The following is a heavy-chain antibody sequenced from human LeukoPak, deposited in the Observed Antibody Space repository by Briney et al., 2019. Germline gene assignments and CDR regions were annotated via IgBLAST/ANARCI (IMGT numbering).Heavy chain of an antibody. CDR1: GFIVSSSY. V-gene: IGHV3-53*01. CDR3: ARAFDHHFDY. Sequence: GGSLRLSCAASGFIVSSSYMGWVRQAPGKGLGWVSYIYSDGRTFYADSVKGRFTTSRDSSKNTLDFQMNSLRAEDTAVYYCARAFDHHFDYWGQGTLVTVSS. J-gene: IGHJ4*02. D-gene: IGHD3-16*01. CDR2: IYSDGRT.